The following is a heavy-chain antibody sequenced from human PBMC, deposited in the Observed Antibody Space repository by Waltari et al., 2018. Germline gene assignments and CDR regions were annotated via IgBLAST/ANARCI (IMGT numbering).Heavy chain of an antibody. CDR3: ANEELYYTNLPANHRGTNAFDI. CDR2: ISNDGSNK. CDR1: GFTFSSYA. Sequence: QVQLVESGGGVVQPGRSLRLSCAASGFTFSSYAMHWVRQAPGKGLEWVAVISNDGSNKYYADSVKGRFTISRDNSKNTLYLQMNSLRAEDTAVYYCANEELYYTNLPANHRGTNAFDIWGQGTMVTVSS. D-gene: IGHD3-3*01. J-gene: IGHJ3*02. V-gene: IGHV3-30-3*02.